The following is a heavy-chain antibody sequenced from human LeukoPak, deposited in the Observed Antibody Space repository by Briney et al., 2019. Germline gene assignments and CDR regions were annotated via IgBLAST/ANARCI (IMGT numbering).Heavy chain of an antibody. J-gene: IGHJ3*02. Sequence: SETLSLTCTVSGGSISSYYWSWIRQPPGKGLEWIGYIYYSGSTNYNPSLKSRVTISVDTSKNQFSLKLSSVTAAGTAVYYCARAPYYDRASGFDIWGQGTMVTVSS. CDR3: ARAPYYDRASGFDI. D-gene: IGHD3-22*01. V-gene: IGHV4-59*01. CDR1: GGSISSYY. CDR2: IYYSGST.